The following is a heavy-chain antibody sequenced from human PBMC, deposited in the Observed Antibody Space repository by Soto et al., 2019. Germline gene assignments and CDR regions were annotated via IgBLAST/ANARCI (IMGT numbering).Heavy chain of an antibody. Sequence: EEKLVESGGDLVQPGGSLRLSCAASGFTVSNNYMSWVRQAPGKGLEWVSLIYSGGSTYYADSVKGRFTISRDSSKNTLYLQMNSLRAEDMAMYYCAAYSHKGYWGQGTLVTVSS. V-gene: IGHV3-66*01. CDR3: AAYSHKGY. D-gene: IGHD3-16*01. CDR2: IYSGGST. J-gene: IGHJ4*02. CDR1: GFTVSNNY.